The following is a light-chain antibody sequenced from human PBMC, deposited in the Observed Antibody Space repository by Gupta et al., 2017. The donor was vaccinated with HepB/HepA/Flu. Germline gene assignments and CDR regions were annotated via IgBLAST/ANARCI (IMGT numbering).Light chain of an antibody. J-gene: IGLJ3*02. Sequence: QSALTQPASVSGSPGQSITISCTGTSSDVGGYNSVAWYQQYSGKAPKLLIYDVNVRPSGISTRFSGSKSGNSASLTISGLQTEDEADYFCSSFTSTTTTLAVFGGGTKLTVL. V-gene: IGLV2-14*03. CDR3: SSFTSTTTTLAV. CDR2: DVN. CDR1: SSDVGGYNS.